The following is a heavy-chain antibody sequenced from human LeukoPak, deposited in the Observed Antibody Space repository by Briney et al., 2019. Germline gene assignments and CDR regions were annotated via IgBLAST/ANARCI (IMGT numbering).Heavy chain of an antibody. CDR3: ARGGGCSGGRCYMVDY. J-gene: IGHJ4*02. D-gene: IGHD2-15*01. CDR1: GGSFSGYY. Sequence: PSETLSLTSAVYGGSFSGYYWSWIRQPPGKGLEWIGEINHSGSTNYNPPLKSRVTISMDTSKNQLSLKLSSVTAADTAVYYCARGGGCSGGRCYMVDYWGQGTLVTVSS. V-gene: IGHV4-34*01. CDR2: INHSGST.